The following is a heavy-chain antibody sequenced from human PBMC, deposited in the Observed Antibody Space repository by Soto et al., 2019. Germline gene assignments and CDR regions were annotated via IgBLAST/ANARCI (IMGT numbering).Heavy chain of an antibody. D-gene: IGHD4-17*01. CDR1: GFTFSSYS. Sequence: EVQLVESGGGLVQPGGSLRLSCAASGFTFSSYSMNWVRQAPGKGLEWVSYISSSSSTIYYADSVKGRFTISRDNAKNSLYLQMNSLTDEDTAVYYCARGSTTVVTWVDYWGQGTLVTVSS. V-gene: IGHV3-48*02. CDR3: ARGSTTVVTWVDY. CDR2: ISSSSSTI. J-gene: IGHJ4*02.